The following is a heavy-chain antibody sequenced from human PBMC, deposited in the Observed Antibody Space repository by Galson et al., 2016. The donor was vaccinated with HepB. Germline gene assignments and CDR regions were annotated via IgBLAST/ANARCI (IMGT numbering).Heavy chain of an antibody. CDR2: IYFSGNT. Sequence: ETLSLTCTVSGDSISSYYWSWIRQPPGKGLEWIGNIYFSGNTNYNPSLKSRVTLSVDTSKNQFSLKLSSVTAADTAVYYCARAMGDIWFGGLSVRYWFDPWGRGTLVTVSS. J-gene: IGHJ5*02. D-gene: IGHD3-10*01. CDR1: GDSISSYY. CDR3: ARAMGDIWFGGLSVRYWFDP. V-gene: IGHV4-59*12.